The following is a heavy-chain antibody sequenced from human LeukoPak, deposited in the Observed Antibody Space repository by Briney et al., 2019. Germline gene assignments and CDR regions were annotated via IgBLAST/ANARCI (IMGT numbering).Heavy chain of an antibody. V-gene: IGHV3-21*01. CDR1: GSTFSSYS. CDR2: ITGSGALT. Sequence: NPGGSLRLSCAASGSTFSSYSMTWVRQAPGKGLEWVSSITGSGALTYYADSVKGRFTISRDNAKNSLYLQMNSLRAEDTAVYYCARDLGREYSSSWYGWFDPWGQGTLVTVSS. D-gene: IGHD6-13*01. J-gene: IGHJ5*02. CDR3: ARDLGREYSSSWYGWFDP.